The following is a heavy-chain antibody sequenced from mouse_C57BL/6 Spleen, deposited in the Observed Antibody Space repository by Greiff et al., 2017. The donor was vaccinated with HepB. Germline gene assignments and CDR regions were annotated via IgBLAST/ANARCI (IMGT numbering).Heavy chain of an antibody. V-gene: IGHV1-64*01. CDR3: ARSLWNYAMDY. CDR1: GYTFTSYW. J-gene: IGHJ4*01. CDR2: IHPNSGST. D-gene: IGHD1-1*02. Sequence: LQQPGAELVKPGASVKLSCKASGYTFTSYWMHWVKQRPGQGLEWIGMIHPNSGSTNYNEKFKSKATLTVDKSSSTAYMQLSSLTSEDSAVYYCARSLWNYAMDYWGQGTSVTVSS.